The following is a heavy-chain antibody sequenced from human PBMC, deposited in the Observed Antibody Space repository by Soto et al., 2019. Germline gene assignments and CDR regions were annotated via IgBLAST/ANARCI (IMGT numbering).Heavy chain of an antibody. D-gene: IGHD6-6*01. CDR3: ARQGAARPLDY. CDR2: IWYDGSIK. V-gene: IGHV3-33*01. Sequence: QVQLVESGGGVVQPGRSLRLSCAASGFTFSSFVMHWVRQAPGKGLEWVAVIWYDGSIKYYADSVKGRFTISRDNSKNTLYLQMNSLRAEDTAVYYCARQGAARPLDYWGQGTLVTVSS. J-gene: IGHJ4*02. CDR1: GFTFSSFV.